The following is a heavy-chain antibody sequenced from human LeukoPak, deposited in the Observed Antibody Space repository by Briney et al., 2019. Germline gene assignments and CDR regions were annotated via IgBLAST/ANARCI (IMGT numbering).Heavy chain of an antibody. V-gene: IGHV1-18*01. D-gene: IGHD3-22*01. CDR1: GYTFTSYG. Sequence: ASVKVSCKASGYTFTSYGISWVRQAPGQGLECMGWISAYNGNTNYAQKLQGRVTMTTDTSTSTAYMELRSLRSDDTAVYYCARLSVITTPYYYYYMDVWGKGTTVTVSS. CDR2: ISAYNGNT. CDR3: ARLSVITTPYYYYYMDV. J-gene: IGHJ6*03.